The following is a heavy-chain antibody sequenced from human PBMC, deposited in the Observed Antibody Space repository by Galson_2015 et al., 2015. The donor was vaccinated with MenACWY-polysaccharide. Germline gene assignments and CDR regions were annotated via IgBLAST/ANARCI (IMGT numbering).Heavy chain of an antibody. CDR3: ARGEATLKDVYFEH. V-gene: IGHV3-48*02. CDR2: IRSSGSTI. D-gene: IGHD1-1*01. Sequence: SLRLSCAASVFIFSTYSMNWVRQAPGKGLGWVSYIRSSGSTIHYADSVRGRFTISRDNAENSLYLQMNSLRDEDTAVYYCARGEATLKDVYFEHWGQGTLVTVSS. CDR1: VFIFSTYS. J-gene: IGHJ4*02.